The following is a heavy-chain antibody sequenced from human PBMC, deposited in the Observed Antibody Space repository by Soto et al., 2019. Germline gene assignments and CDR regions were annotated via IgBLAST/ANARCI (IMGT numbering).Heavy chain of an antibody. J-gene: IGHJ4*02. CDR2: IYYRGNT. CDR3: ARHKDTSSRYLLPDY. V-gene: IGHV4-39*01. Sequence: PSETLSLTCTVSGGSITSSSHYWGWICQPPGKGLEWIGSIYYRGNTYYNPSLKSRVTISVDTSKEQFSLKVTSVTATDTAVYYCARHKDTSSRYLLPDYWGQGALVTVSS. D-gene: IGHD6-13*01. CDR1: GGSITSSSHY.